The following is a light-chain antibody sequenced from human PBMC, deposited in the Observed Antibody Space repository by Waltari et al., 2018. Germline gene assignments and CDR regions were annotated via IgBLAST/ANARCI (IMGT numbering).Light chain of an antibody. Sequence: DIQMTQSPSTLSASVGDRVTITCRASQHISTSVNWHQQKPGAPPKLLIYGASNLQSGVPSRFTGRGAGTNFTLTISSLQPEDFATYFCQQSYTTVWTFGQGTKVEVK. CDR2: GAS. CDR1: QHISTS. CDR3: QQSYTTVWT. V-gene: IGKV1-39*01. J-gene: IGKJ1*01.